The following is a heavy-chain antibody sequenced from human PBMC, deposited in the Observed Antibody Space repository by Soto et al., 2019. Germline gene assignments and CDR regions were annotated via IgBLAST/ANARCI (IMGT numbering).Heavy chain of an antibody. CDR2: IDPSDSYT. CDR3: ASGSSSSSSMDA. V-gene: IGHV5-10-1*01. CDR1: GYSFTSYW. J-gene: IGHJ6*02. Sequence: GESLKISCKGSGYSFTSYWISWVRQMPGKGLEWMGRIDPSDSYTNYSPSFQGHVTISADKSISTAYLQWSSLKASDTAMYYCASGSSSSSSMDAWGQGTTVTVSS. D-gene: IGHD6-6*01.